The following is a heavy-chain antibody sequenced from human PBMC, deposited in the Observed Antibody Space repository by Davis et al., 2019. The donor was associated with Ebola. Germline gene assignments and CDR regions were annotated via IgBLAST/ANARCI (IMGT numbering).Heavy chain of an antibody. D-gene: IGHD3-16*02. V-gene: IGHV3-53*01. CDR2: IYNGGST. J-gene: IGHJ5*02. CDR1: GFTVSSNY. CDR3: ARDVNDYVWGSYRYNWFDP. Sequence: GESLKISCAASGFTVSSNYMSWVRQAPGKGLEWVSVIYNGGSTYYADSVKGRFTISRDNSKNTLYLQMNSLRAEDTAVYYCARDVNDYVWGSYRYNWFDPWGQGTLVTVSS.